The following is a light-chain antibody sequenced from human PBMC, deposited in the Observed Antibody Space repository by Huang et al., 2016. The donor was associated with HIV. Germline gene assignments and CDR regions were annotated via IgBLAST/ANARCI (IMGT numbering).Light chain of an antibody. CDR2: DAS. J-gene: IGKJ5*01. Sequence: EIVLTQSPATLSLSPGERATLSCRASQSVSSDLAGYQQKPGQAPRLLIYDASNRATGIPARFSGSGSGTDFTLTISSLEPEDFAVYYCQQRSNWPTFGQGTRLEIK. V-gene: IGKV3-11*01. CDR3: QQRSNWPT. CDR1: QSVSSD.